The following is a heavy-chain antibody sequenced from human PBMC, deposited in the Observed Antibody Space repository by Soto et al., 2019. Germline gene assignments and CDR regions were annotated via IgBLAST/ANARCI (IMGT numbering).Heavy chain of an antibody. Sequence: GGSLRLSCTVSGFAFNNYGINWVRQAPGKGLEWVSSISKSDYTYYSDSVKGRFTISRDNAKNSVSLQMNTLRVEDTAVYYCAREDSIIIPAVSDFWRQGTLVTVSS. CDR3: AREDSIIIPAVSDF. CDR2: ISKSDYT. D-gene: IGHD2-2*01. J-gene: IGHJ4*02. V-gene: IGHV3-21*01. CDR1: GFAFNNYG.